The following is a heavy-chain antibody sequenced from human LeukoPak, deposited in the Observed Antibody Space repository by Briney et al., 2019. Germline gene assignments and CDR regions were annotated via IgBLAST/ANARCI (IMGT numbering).Heavy chain of an antibody. CDR3: ARDAEMVVDY. CDR1: RFTFSNYE. Sequence: TGGSLRLSCAASRFTFSNYEMNWVRQAPGKGLEWVSYISSSGNTIYYADSVKGRFTISRDNAKNSLYLQMNSLRAEDTAVYYCARDAEMVVDYWGQGTLVAVSS. CDR2: ISSSGNTI. J-gene: IGHJ4*02. V-gene: IGHV3-48*03. D-gene: IGHD2-8*01.